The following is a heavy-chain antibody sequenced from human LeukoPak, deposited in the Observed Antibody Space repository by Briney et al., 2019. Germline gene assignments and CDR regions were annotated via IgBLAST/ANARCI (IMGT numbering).Heavy chain of an antibody. V-gene: IGHV4-59*01. J-gene: IGHJ3*02. CDR2: ISYSGIA. D-gene: IGHD3-3*01. CDR3: AKNWSGLKGAFDI. Sequence: SETLSLTCSVSSGSISSNYWSWIRQPPGKGLEWIGFISYSGIANYSPSLKSRVTIFVDTSKNHISLRLTSVTAADTAVYYCAKNWSGLKGAFDIWGQGTMVSVSS. CDR1: SGSISSNY.